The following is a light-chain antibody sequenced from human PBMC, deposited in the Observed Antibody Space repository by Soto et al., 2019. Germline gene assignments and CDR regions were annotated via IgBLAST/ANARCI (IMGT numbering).Light chain of an antibody. J-gene: IGKJ4*01. V-gene: IGKV3-20*01. CDR2: GAS. Sequence: EIVLTQSPATLSLSPGERATLSCRASQSVSSNYVAWYQQKPGQAPRLLIYGASSRPTGIPDRFSGSGSGTDFTLTISILEPEGFAVYYCQQYGNSPPNTVDGGTKVEIK. CDR1: QSVSSNY. CDR3: QQYGNSPPNT.